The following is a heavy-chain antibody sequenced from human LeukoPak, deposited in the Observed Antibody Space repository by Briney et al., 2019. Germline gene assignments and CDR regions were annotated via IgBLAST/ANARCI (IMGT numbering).Heavy chain of an antibody. D-gene: IGHD6-6*01. CDR3: ARDRLVLRPRSSSDY. V-gene: IGHV3-21*01. J-gene: IGHJ4*02. CDR2: ITSSSSYI. Sequence: GGSLRLSCAASGFTFSSYSMNWDRQAPGKGLEWVSSITSSSSYIYYADSVKGRFTVSRDDAKNSLYLQMNSLRAEDTAIYYCARDRLVLRPRSSSDYWGQGTLVTVSS. CDR1: GFTFSSYS.